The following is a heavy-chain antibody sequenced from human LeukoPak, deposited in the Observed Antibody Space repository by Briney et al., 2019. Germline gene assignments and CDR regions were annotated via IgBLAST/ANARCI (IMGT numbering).Heavy chain of an antibody. V-gene: IGHV4-61*02. D-gene: IGHD2-2*01. Sequence: PSQTLSLTCTVSGGSISSGSYYWSWIRQPAGKGLEWIGRIYTSGSTNYNPSLKSRVTISVDTSKNQFSLKLSSVTAADTAVYYCARGPAAMLHYYYHYMDVWGKGTTVTISS. CDR3: ARGPAAMLHYYYHYMDV. CDR1: GGSISSGSYY. J-gene: IGHJ6*03. CDR2: IYTSGST.